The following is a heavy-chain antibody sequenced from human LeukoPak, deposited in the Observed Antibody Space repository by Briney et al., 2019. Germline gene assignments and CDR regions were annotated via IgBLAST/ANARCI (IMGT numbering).Heavy chain of an antibody. CDR1: GFTFSSYS. CDR2: ISSSRSYI. CDR3: ARDPRRDGYNLVDY. D-gene: IGHD5-24*01. J-gene: IGHJ4*02. Sequence: KTGGSLRLSCAASGFTFSSYSMNWVRQAPGKGLEWVSSISSSRSYIYYADSVKGRFTISRDNAKNSLYLQMNSLRAEDTAVYYCARDPRRDGYNLVDYWGQGTLVTVSS. V-gene: IGHV3-21*01.